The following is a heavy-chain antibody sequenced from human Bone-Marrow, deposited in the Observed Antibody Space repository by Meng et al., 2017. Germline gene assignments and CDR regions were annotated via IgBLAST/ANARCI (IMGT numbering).Heavy chain of an antibody. CDR2: ISYSGST. J-gene: IGHJ4*02. Sequence: HVRLLASGPGPVKPHETPSLSCTCSSGSINSYFWSSLRQPPGKGPEWIGYISYSGSTNYNPSLKSRVTISVDTSKNQFSLKLSSVIAADTAVYYCARAIATRPDVFDYWGQGTLVTVSS. D-gene: IGHD6-6*01. CDR3: ARAIATRPDVFDY. CDR1: SGSINSYF. V-gene: IGHV4-59*01.